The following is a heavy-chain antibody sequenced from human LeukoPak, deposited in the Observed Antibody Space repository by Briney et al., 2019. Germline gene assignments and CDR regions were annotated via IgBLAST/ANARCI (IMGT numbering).Heavy chain of an antibody. CDR3: ARASYDSSGYYYHN. D-gene: IGHD3-22*01. V-gene: IGHV4-59*01. CDR1: GGSISSYY. Sequence: SETLSLTCTVSGGSISSYYWSWIRQPPGKGLEWIGYIYYSGSTNYNPSLKSRVTISVDTSKNQFSLKLSSVTAADTAVYYCARASYDSSGYYYHNWGQGTLVTVSS. CDR2: IYYSGST. J-gene: IGHJ4*02.